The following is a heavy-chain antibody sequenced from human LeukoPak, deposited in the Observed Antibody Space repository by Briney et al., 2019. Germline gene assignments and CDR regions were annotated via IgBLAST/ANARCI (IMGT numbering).Heavy chain of an antibody. CDR3: WWQYQYDSSGYGPGVDY. J-gene: IGHJ4*02. V-gene: IGHV3-30*04. CDR2: ISYDGSNK. CDR1: GFTFSSYA. D-gene: IGHD3-22*01. Sequence: GRSLRLSCAASGFTFSSYAMHWVHQAPGKGLEWVAVISYDGSNKYYADSVKGRFTISRDNSKNTLYLQMNSLRAEDTAVYYCWWQYQYDSSGYGPGVDYWGQGTLVTVSS.